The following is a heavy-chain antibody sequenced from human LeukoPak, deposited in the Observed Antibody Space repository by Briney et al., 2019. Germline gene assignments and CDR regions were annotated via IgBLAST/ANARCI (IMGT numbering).Heavy chain of an antibody. CDR3: ARGLVVLRFLEWLGAFDI. Sequence: ASVKVSCKASGFTFSTSAVQWVRQARGQRLEWIGWIVVGSGTTHYAQNFQERVTITRDVSTNTAYMELSSLRSEDTAVYYCARGLVVLRFLEWLGAFDIWGQGTMVTVSS. J-gene: IGHJ3*02. V-gene: IGHV1-58*01. CDR1: GFTFSTSA. D-gene: IGHD3-3*01. CDR2: IVVGSGTT.